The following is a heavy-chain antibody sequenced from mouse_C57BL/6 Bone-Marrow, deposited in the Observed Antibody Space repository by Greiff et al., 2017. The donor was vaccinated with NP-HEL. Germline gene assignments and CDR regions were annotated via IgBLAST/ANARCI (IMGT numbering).Heavy chain of an antibody. Sequence: VMLVESGAELVKPGASVKISCKASGYAFSSYWMNWVKQRPGKGLEWIGQIYPGDGDTNYNGKFKGKATLTADKSSSTAYMQLSSLTSEDSAVYFCAGTTAYYAMDYWGQGTSVTVSS. D-gene: IGHD1-2*01. CDR1: GYAFSSYW. CDR3: AGTTAYYAMDY. J-gene: IGHJ4*01. CDR2: IYPGDGDT. V-gene: IGHV1-80*01.